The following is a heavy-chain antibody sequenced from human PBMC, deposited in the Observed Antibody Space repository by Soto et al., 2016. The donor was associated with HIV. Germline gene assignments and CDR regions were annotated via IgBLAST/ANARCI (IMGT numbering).Heavy chain of an antibody. CDR1: GFTFRSYS. CDR2: ISSSSQTI. V-gene: IGHV3-48*01. D-gene: IGHD1-26*01. J-gene: IGHJ4*02. Sequence: EVQLVESGGGLVQPGGSLRLSCEASGFTFRSYSMNWVRQVPGKGLEWVSYISSSSQTIYYADSVKGRFTISRDKAKNSLYLQMNSLGAEDTAVYSCARISGSYFDRVFGADYFDYWAREPWSPSPQ. CDR3: ARISGSYFDRVFGADYFDY.